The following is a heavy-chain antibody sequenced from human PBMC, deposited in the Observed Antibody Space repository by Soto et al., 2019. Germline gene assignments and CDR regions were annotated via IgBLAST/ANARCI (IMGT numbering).Heavy chain of an antibody. D-gene: IGHD6-19*01. V-gene: IGHV3-23*01. Sequence: PGGSLRLSCAASGFTFSSYAMSWVRQAPGKGLEWVSAISGSGGSTYYADSVKGRFTISRDNSKNTLYLQMNSLRAEDTAVYYCAKVRGQWLARGSYYFDYWGQGTLVTVSS. CDR2: ISGSGGST. CDR1: GFTFSSYA. CDR3: AKVRGQWLARGSYYFDY. J-gene: IGHJ4*02.